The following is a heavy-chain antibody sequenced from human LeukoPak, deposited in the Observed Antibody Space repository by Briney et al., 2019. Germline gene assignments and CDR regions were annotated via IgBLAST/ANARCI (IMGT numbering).Heavy chain of an antibody. CDR3: ARDQRFGELPNWFDP. J-gene: IGHJ5*02. V-gene: IGHV1-69*13. CDR2: IIPIFGTA. Sequence: SVKVSCKASGYTFTNYGISWVRQAPGQGLEWMGGIIPIFGTANYAQKFQGRVTITADESTSTAYMELSSLRSEDTAVYYCARDQRFGELPNWFDPWGQGTLVTVSS. D-gene: IGHD3-10*01. CDR1: GYTFTNYG.